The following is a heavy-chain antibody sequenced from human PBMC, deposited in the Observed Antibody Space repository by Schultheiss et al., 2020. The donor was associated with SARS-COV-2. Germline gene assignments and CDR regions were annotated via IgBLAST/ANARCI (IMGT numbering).Heavy chain of an antibody. D-gene: IGHD3-16*01. CDR2: ISGSGGST. J-gene: IGHJ4*02. Sequence: GGSLRLSCAASGFTFSSYAMSWVRQAPGKGLEWVSAISGSGGSTYYADSVKGRFTISRDNSKNTLYLQMSSLRAEDTAVYYCVKDRRLGELNRFDYWGQGTLVTVSS. CDR1: GFTFSSYA. V-gene: IGHV3-23*01. CDR3: VKDRRLGELNRFDY.